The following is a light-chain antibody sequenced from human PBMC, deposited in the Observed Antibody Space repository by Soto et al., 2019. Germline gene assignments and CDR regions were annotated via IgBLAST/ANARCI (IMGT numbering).Light chain of an antibody. J-gene: IGKJ5*01. Sequence: EIVLTQSPVTLSLSQGERATLSXRAGHGINTNFSWYQQKSGXPPRXXXDYXSIKATGGPARLSGTGSETDFTLTISGLQSEDSAVYFCQQYNNGPCSFGQGTRLEIK. V-gene: IGKV3-15*01. CDR3: QQYNNGPCS. CDR1: HGINTN. CDR2: YXS.